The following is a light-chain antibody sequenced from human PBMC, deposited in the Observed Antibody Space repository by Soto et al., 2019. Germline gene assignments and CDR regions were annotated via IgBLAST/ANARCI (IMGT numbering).Light chain of an antibody. CDR3: QQYGGLPGT. J-gene: IGKJ1*01. Sequence: IGVKKSLATLSVSPGERATLSCMASQTVSSTLAWYQQRAGQAPRLLIYGVSRRATGVPDRFSGSGSGTDFTLTISRLEPEDCAVYCSQQYGGLPGTFGQGT. CDR2: GVS. CDR1: QTVSST. V-gene: IGKV3-20*01.